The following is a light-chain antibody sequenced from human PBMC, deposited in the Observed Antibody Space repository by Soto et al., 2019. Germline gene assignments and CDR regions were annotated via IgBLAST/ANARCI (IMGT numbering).Light chain of an antibody. Sequence: DIQMTQSPSSLSASVGDRVTITWRASQTISNTLNWYQQRPGKPPNLLIYASSTLQSGVPPRFSGGGSGTEFTLTISSLQPEDFATYYCQQTYSTPITFGQGTRLEIK. V-gene: IGKV1-39*01. CDR2: ASS. J-gene: IGKJ5*01. CDR3: QQTYSTPIT. CDR1: QTISNT.